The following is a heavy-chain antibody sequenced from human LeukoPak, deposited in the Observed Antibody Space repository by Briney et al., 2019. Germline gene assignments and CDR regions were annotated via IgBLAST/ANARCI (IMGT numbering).Heavy chain of an antibody. V-gene: IGHV3-21*01. J-gene: IGHJ3*02. CDR3: ARGRGVVPAAMKFAFDI. CDR2: ISSSSSYI. D-gene: IGHD2-2*01. CDR1: GFNFSIYS. Sequence: GGSLRLSCAASGFNFSIYSMNWVRQAPGKGLEWVSSISSSSSYIYYADSVKGRFTISRDNSKNTLYLQMNSLRAEDTAVYYCARGRGVVPAAMKFAFDIWGQGTMVTVSS.